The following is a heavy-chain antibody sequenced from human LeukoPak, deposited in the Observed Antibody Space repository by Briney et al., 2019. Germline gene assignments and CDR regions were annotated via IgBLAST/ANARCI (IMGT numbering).Heavy chain of an antibody. D-gene: IGHD3-10*01. J-gene: IGHJ3*02. CDR1: GFTFSSYS. Sequence: GGSLRLSCAASGFTFSSYSMNWVRQAPGKGLEWVSSISSSSSYIYYADSVKGRFTISRDNAKKSLYLQTNSLRAEDTAVYYCARDTAGVDNAFEICGQGTMVSVSS. V-gene: IGHV3-21*01. CDR3: ARDTAGVDNAFEI. CDR2: ISSSSSYI.